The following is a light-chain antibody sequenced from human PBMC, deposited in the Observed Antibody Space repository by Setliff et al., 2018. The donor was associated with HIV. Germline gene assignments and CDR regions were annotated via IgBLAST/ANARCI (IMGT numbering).Light chain of an antibody. CDR3: TSYTSSSTLVV. CDR2: EVS. Sequence: VLTQPASVSGSPGQSITISCTGTSSDVGGYNYVSWYQQHPGKAPKLMIHEVSYRPPGVSNRFSGSKSGNTASLTISGLRAEDEANYYCTSYTSSSTLVVFGGGTKVTVL. CDR1: SSDVGGYNY. J-gene: IGLJ3*02. V-gene: IGLV2-14*01.